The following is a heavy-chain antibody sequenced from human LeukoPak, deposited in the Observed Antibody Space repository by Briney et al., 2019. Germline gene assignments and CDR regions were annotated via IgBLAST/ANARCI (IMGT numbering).Heavy chain of an antibody. J-gene: IGHJ4*02. Sequence: AGGSLRLSCAASGFTFSSYAMHWVRQAPGKGLEYVSAISSNGGSTYYANSVKGRFTISRDNSKNTLYLQMGSLRAEDMAVYYCARGIYYDILTGYSPGADYWGQGTLVTVSS. CDR3: ARGIYYDILTGYSPGADY. D-gene: IGHD3-9*01. CDR2: ISSNGGST. V-gene: IGHV3-64*01. CDR1: GFTFSSYA.